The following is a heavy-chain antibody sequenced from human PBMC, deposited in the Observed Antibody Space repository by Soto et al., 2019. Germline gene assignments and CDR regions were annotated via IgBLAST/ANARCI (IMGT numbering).Heavy chain of an antibody. D-gene: IGHD1-26*01. J-gene: IGHJ6*02. Sequence: GESLKISCKGSGYSFTSYWIGWVRQVAGKGLEWVGIIYPGDSDTRYSPSFQGQVTISADKSISTAYLQWSSLKASDTAMYYCARLGALLRNYYGMDVWGQGTTVTVSS. CDR2: IYPGDSDT. CDR1: GYSFTSYW. CDR3: ARLGALLRNYYGMDV. V-gene: IGHV5-51*01.